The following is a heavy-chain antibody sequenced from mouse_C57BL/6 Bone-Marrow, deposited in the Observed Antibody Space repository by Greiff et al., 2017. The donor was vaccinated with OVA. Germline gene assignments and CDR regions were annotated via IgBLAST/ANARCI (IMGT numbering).Heavy chain of an antibody. CDR2: IYPGSGSP. V-gene: IGHV1-55*01. CDR3: AREGIPILYYFDY. Sequence: VQLQQPGAELVKPGASVKMSCKASGYTFTSYWLTWVKQRPGQGLAWIGDIYPGSGSPNYNEKFKSKATLTVDTSSSTAYMQLSSLTSEDSAVYYCAREGIPILYYFDYWGQGTTLTVSS. D-gene: IGHD6-5*01. J-gene: IGHJ2*01. CDR1: GYTFTSYW.